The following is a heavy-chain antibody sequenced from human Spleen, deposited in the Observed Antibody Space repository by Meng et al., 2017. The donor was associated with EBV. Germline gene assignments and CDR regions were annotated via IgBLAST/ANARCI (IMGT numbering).Heavy chain of an antibody. D-gene: IGHD5-12*01. CDR1: GGSIYAYS. CDR3: ARNGYDLYFDS. J-gene: IGHJ4*02. Sequence: QVHLPQSGPGLVKPSETLSLTCSVSGGSIYAYSWNWIRQPPGKALEWIGYAYYTGRTNYNPSLKSRVTISLDTAKNEFSLDLSSVTAADTAVYYCARNGYDLYFDSWGQGSLVTVSS. V-gene: IGHV4-59*01. CDR2: AYYTGRT.